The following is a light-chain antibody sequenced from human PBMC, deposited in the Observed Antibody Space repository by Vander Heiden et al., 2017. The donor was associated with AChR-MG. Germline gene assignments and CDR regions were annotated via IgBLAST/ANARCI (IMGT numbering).Light chain of an antibody. J-gene: IGKJ1*01. Sequence: ELVFTQSPATLSLSPGALATPSCRASEDIRSYLAWYQQKPGQPPRLLIYETSTRATGIPARFIGSGFGTDFTLTISSLEAEDFAVYYCQQRSGWPGTFGQGTKVEVK. CDR2: ETS. CDR3: QQRSGWPGT. V-gene: IGKV3-11*01. CDR1: EDIRSY.